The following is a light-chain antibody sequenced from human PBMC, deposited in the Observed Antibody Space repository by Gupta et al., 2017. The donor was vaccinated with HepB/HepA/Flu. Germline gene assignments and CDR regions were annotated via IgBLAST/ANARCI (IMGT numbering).Light chain of an antibody. V-gene: IGLV1-36*01. CDR2: YND. Sequence: QSVLIQPPSVSEAPRQSVNISCSGSRSNIGKNGVNWYQHVPGKPPKLVIYYNDLLASGVSDRFSASKSGTSASLAISALQSDDEADYYCAAWDDRLDGYVFGTGTRVSVL. CDR3: AAWDDRLDGYV. J-gene: IGLJ1*01. CDR1: RSNIGKNG.